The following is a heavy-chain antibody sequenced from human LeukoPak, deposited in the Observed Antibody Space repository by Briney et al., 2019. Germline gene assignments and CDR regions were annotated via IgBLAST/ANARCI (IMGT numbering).Heavy chain of an antibody. D-gene: IGHD2-21*02. Sequence: SETLSLNCAVYGGSFSGYYWSWIRQPPGKGLEWIGSIYYSGSTYYNPSLKSRVTISVDTSKNQFSLKLSSVTAADTAVYYCASAVVAAIPGGWFDPWGQGTLVTVSS. V-gene: IGHV4-34*01. CDR1: GGSFSGYY. CDR2: IYYSGST. CDR3: ASAVVAAIPGGWFDP. J-gene: IGHJ5*02.